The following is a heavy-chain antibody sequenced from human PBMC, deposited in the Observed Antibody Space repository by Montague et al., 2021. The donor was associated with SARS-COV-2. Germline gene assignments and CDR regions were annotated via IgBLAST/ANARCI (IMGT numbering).Heavy chain of an antibody. CDR3: ARDTRIAMLVVVTRYGLDV. D-gene: IGHD3-22*01. CDR2: IHHSGKP. J-gene: IGHJ6*02. CDR1: GGSFSSYD. V-gene: IGHV4-34*01. Sequence: SETLSLTCDVYGGSFSSYDYAWVRQSPTKGLEWIGEIHHSGKPTYKPSLRRRVAISVDTSKNQFSLKLSSVTAADTAVYYCARDTRIAMLVVVTRYGLDVWGQGTTVTVSS.